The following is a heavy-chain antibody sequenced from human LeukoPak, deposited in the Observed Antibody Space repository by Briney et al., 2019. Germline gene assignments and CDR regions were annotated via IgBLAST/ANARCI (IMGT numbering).Heavy chain of an antibody. D-gene: IGHD1-26*01. V-gene: IGHV3-9*01. Sequence: SLRLSCAASGFTFDDFAMHWVWQAPGKGLEWVSGINWNSGRIGYADSVKGRFTISRDNTKGSLYLQMNSLRPEDTALYYCAKDRGVGIYYFDSWGQGTLVTVSS. CDR3: AKDRGVGIYYFDS. J-gene: IGHJ4*02. CDR2: INWNSGRI. CDR1: GFTFDDFA.